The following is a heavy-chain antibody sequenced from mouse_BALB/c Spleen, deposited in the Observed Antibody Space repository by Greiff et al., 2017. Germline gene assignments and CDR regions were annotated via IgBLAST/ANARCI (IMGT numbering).Heavy chain of an antibody. CDR2: IYPGNSDT. D-gene: IGHD2-2*01. V-gene: IGHV1-5*01. Sequence: VQLKESGTVLARPGASVKMSCKASGYTFTSYWMHWVKQRPGQGLEWIGAIYPGNSDTSYNQKFKGKAKLTAVTSTSAAYMEISSLTNEDSAVYDCTTIYYGNDRWFAYWGQGTLVTVSA. J-gene: IGHJ3*01. CDR1: GYTFTSYW. CDR3: TTIYYGNDRWFAY.